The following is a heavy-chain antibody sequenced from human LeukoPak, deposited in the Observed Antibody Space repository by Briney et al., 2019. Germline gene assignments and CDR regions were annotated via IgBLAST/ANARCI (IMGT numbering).Heavy chain of an antibody. CDR1: GFTFSSYA. CDR2: ISGSGGST. CDR3: ANSPRRYYDILTGYYKGGIDY. V-gene: IGHV3-23*01. D-gene: IGHD3-9*01. Sequence: GGSLRLSCAASGFTFSSYAMSWVRQAPGEGLEWVSAISGSGGSTYYADSVKGRFTISRDNSKNTLYLQMNSLRAEDTAVYYCANSPRRYYDILTGYYKGGIDYWGQGTLVTVSS. J-gene: IGHJ4*02.